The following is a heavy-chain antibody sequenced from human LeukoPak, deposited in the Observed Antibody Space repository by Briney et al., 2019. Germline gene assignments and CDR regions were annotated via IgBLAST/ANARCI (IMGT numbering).Heavy chain of an antibody. CDR2: TYYSGST. CDR1: GGSVSSRSYN. D-gene: IGHD1-7*01. J-gene: IGHJ4*02. Sequence: SETLSLTCIVSGGSVSSRSYNWGWIRQSPGKGLEWIGSTYYSGSTYYNLSLKSRVSISIDTSKNQFSLSLNSVTAADTAVYYCTRKGGGGGLRTFDSWGQGALVTVSS. CDR3: TRKGGGGGLRTFDS. V-gene: IGHV4-39*01.